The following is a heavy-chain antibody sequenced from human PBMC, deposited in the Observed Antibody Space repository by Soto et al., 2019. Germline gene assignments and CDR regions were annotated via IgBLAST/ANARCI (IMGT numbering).Heavy chain of an antibody. D-gene: IGHD3-10*01. CDR2: INSDGSST. J-gene: IGHJ6*02. Sequence: PGXSLRLSCAASGFTFSSYWMHWVRQAPGKGLVWVSRINSDGSSTSYADSVKGRFTISRDNAKNTLYLQMNSLRAEDTAVYYCAREPARRIYYYYGMDVWGQGTTVTVSS. V-gene: IGHV3-74*01. CDR3: AREPARRIYYYYGMDV. CDR1: GFTFSSYW.